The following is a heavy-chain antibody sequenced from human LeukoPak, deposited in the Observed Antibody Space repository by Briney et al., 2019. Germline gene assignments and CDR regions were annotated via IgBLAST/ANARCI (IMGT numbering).Heavy chain of an antibody. CDR3: ARGMHKRWLQLAFDY. Sequence: GGSLRLSCAASGFSFDDYGMSWVRQAPGKGLEWVSGINWNGGSTGYADSVKGRFTISRDNSKNTLYLQMNSLRAEDTAVYYCARGMHKRWLQLAFDYWGQGTLVTVSS. D-gene: IGHD5-24*01. J-gene: IGHJ4*02. CDR1: GFSFDDYG. V-gene: IGHV3-20*04. CDR2: INWNGGST.